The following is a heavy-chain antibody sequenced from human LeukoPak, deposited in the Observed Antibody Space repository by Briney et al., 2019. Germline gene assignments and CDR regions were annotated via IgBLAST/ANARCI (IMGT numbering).Heavy chain of an antibody. CDR3: ARHSSVLNSFDP. CDR2: IDPGDSQI. Sequence: GESLKISCKGSAYSFTNYWISWVRQMPGKGLEWMGRIDPGDSQINYSPSFQGHVTISADKSISTAYLQWSSLKASDTAMYYCARHSSVLNSFDPWGQGTLVTVSS. V-gene: IGHV5-10-1*01. CDR1: AYSFTNYW. D-gene: IGHD3-22*01. J-gene: IGHJ5*02.